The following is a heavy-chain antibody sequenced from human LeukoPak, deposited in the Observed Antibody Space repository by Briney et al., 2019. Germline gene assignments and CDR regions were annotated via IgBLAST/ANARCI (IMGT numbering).Heavy chain of an antibody. Sequence: SETLSLTCTVSGGSISSYYWSWIRQPPGKGLEWIGYIYYSGSTYYNPSLRSRVTISVDTSKNQFSLKLSSVTAADTAVYYCAIPGIAATTYSFDHWGQGTLVTVSS. J-gene: IGHJ4*02. CDR2: IYYSGST. D-gene: IGHD2-15*01. CDR3: AIPGIAATTYSFDH. CDR1: GGSISSYY. V-gene: IGHV4-59*01.